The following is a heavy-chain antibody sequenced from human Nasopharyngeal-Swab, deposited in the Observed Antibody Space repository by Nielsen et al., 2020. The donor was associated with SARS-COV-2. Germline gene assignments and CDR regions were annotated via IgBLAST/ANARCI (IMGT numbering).Heavy chain of an antibody. CDR1: GFTFSSYS. Sequence: GGSLRLSCAASGFTFSSYSMNWVRQAPGRGLEWVSYISKTGSPTYYADSVKGRFTISRDNAKNSLYLQMNSLRDEDTAVYYCASAESYSNSWWFDYWGQGTLVTVSS. J-gene: IGHJ4*02. V-gene: IGHV3-48*02. D-gene: IGHD2-8*02. CDR3: ASAESYSNSWWFDY. CDR2: ISKTGSPT.